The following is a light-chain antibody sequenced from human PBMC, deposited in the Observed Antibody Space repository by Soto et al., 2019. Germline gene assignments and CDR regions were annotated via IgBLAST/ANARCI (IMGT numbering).Light chain of an antibody. CDR2: GAS. CDR1: QSVSSY. Sequence: EIVLTQSPDTLSLSPGERATLSCRASQSVSSYLAWYQQKPGQAPRLLIYGASTRASGVPDRFDGGGSGTDFTLTITSLEPEDSAVYYCQQYARSSWTFGQGTKVDIK. J-gene: IGKJ1*01. CDR3: QQYARSSWT. V-gene: IGKV3-20*01.